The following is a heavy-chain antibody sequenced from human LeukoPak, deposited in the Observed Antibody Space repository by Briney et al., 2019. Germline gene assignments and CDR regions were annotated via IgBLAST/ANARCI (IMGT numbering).Heavy chain of an antibody. Sequence: GASVKVSCKASGYTFTGYYLHWVRQAPGQGLEWMGCVNPNSGDTNYAQKFQGSVTMTRDTSISTVYMELSSLRSEDTAVYSCARLYYDSSGYLDYWGQGTLVTVSS. V-gene: IGHV1-2*02. CDR1: GYTFTGYY. CDR2: VNPNSGDT. CDR3: ARLYYDSSGYLDY. J-gene: IGHJ4*02. D-gene: IGHD3-22*01.